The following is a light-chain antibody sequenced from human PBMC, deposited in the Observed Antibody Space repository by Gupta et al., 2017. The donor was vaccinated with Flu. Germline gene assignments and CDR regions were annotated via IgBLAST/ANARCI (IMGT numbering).Light chain of an antibody. Sequence: SYELTQPLSVSVALGQTARMTCGGNKIGSKNVHWYQQRPGQAPVLVIYRDNNRPSEIPARFSGSNSGNTATLTITRAQAGDEADYYCQVWDISTGVFGGGTKLTVL. J-gene: IGLJ3*02. CDR2: RDN. CDR3: QVWDISTGV. CDR1: KIGSKN. V-gene: IGLV3-9*01.